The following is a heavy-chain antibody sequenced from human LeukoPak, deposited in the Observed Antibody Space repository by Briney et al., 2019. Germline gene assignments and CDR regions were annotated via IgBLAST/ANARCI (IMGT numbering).Heavy chain of an antibody. CDR3: AKECSSSWFEYNWFDP. CDR2: ISGSGGST. V-gene: IGHV3-23*01. D-gene: IGHD6-13*01. Sequence: GGSLRLSCAASGFTFSSYAISWVRQAPGKGLEWVSAISGSGGSTYYADSVKGRFTISRDNSKNTLYLQMNSLRAEDTAVYYCAKECSSSWFEYNWFDPWGQGTLVTVSS. J-gene: IGHJ5*02. CDR1: GFTFSSYA.